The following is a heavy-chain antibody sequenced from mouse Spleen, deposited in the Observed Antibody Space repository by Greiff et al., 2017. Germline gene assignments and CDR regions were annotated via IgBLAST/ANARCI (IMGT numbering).Heavy chain of an antibody. Sequence: QVQLQQPGAELVMPGASVKLSCKASGYTFTSYWMHWVKQRPGQGLEWIGEIDPSDSYTNYNQKFKGKATLTVDKSSSTAYMQLSSLTSEDSAVYYCARSRTGTGFAYWGQGTLVTVSA. CDR2: IDPSDSYT. V-gene: IGHV1-69*01. D-gene: IGHD4-1*01. CDR1: GYTFTSYW. J-gene: IGHJ3*01. CDR3: ARSRTGTGFAY.